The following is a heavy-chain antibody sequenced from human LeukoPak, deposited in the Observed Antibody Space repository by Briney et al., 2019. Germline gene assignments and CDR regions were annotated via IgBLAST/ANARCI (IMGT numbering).Heavy chain of an antibody. V-gene: IGHV3-11*01. Sequence: GGSLRLSCAASGFTFSDYYMSWIRQAPGKGLEWVSYISSSGSTIYYADSVKGRFTISRDNAKNSLYLQMNSLRAEDTAVYYCAREILYYYDSSGDDAFDIWGQGTMVTVSS. CDR2: ISSSGSTI. D-gene: IGHD3-22*01. CDR3: AREILYYYDSSGDDAFDI. CDR1: GFTFSDYY. J-gene: IGHJ3*02.